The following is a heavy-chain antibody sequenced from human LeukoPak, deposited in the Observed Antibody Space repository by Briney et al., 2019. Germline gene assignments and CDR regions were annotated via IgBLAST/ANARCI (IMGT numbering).Heavy chain of an antibody. D-gene: IGHD3-10*01. CDR2: ISGSGGTT. CDR1: GFTFSSYA. V-gene: IGHV3-23*01. J-gene: IGHJ4*02. CDR3: AKDHQPAVRGVDY. Sequence: PGGSLRLSCAASGFTFSSYAMSWVRQAPGKGLEWVSAISGSGGTTYYADSVKGRFTISRDNSKNTLYLQMNSLRVEDTAVYYCAKDHQPAVRGVDYWGQGALVTVSS.